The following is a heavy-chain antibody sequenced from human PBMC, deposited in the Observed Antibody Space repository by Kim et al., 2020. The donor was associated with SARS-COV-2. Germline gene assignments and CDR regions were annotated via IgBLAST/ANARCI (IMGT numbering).Heavy chain of an antibody. D-gene: IGHD3-10*01. Sequence: SETLSLTCTVSGGSISSGGYYWSWIRQHPGKGLEWIGYIYYSGSTYYNPSLKSRVTISVDTSKNQFSLKLSSVTAADTAVYYCAREENYYGNYYGMDVWGQGTTVTVSS. CDR3: AREENYYGNYYGMDV. J-gene: IGHJ6*02. V-gene: IGHV4-31*03. CDR1: GGSISSGGYY. CDR2: IYYSGST.